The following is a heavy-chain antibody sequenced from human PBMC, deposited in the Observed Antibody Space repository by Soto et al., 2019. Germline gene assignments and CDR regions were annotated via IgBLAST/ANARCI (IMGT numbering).Heavy chain of an antibody. CDR3: ARGKLRKDTAMVGDY. V-gene: IGHV4-31*03. CDR2: IYYSGST. Sequence: PSETLSLTCTVSGGSISSGGYYWSWIRQHQGKGLEWIGYIYYSGSTYYNPSLKSRVTISVDTSKNQFSLKLSSVTAADTAVYYCARGKLRKDTAMVGDYWGQGTLVTVSS. J-gene: IGHJ4*02. CDR1: GGSISSGGYY. D-gene: IGHD5-18*01.